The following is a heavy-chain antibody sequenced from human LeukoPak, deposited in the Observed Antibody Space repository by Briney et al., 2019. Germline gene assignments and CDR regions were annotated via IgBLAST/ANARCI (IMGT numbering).Heavy chain of an antibody. CDR2: ISGSGGGT. V-gene: IGHV3-23*01. Sequence: PGWSLRLSCAASGFTFSSYAMSWVRQAPEKGLEWVSTISGSGGGTYYADSVKGRFTISRDDSKNTLYLQMNSLRAEDTAVYYCVKDLGRYRNNCFDYWGQGTLVTVSS. CDR1: GFTFSSYA. CDR3: VKDLGRYRNNCFDY. D-gene: IGHD1-26*01. J-gene: IGHJ4*02.